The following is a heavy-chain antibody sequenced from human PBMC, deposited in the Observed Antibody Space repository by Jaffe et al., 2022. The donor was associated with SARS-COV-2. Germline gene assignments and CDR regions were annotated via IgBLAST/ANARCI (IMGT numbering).Heavy chain of an antibody. CDR2: IFYSGTT. CDR3: ARNVVSKGGIGYHDAFDV. CDR1: GGSIRGGYY. Sequence: QVQLQESGPGMVKPAQTLSLTCSVSGGSIRGGYYYNWIRQHPGKGLEWIGYIFYSGTTSYNPSLKSRVTMSVDTSKNKLSLKLTSVTAADTAVYYCARNVVSKGGIGYHDAFDVWGQGTMVTVSS. D-gene: IGHD3-22*01. V-gene: IGHV4-31*03. J-gene: IGHJ3*01.